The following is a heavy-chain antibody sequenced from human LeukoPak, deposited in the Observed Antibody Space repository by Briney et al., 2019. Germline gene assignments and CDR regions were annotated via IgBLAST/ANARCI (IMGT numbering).Heavy chain of an antibody. J-gene: IGHJ4*02. CDR2: ISGSGGNT. D-gene: IGHD1-26*01. CDR3: AKAHFGVGATHYFDY. CDR1: GFTFSSYG. Sequence: GSLRLSCAASGFTFSSYGMSWVRQAPGKGLEWVSGISGSGGNTYYADSVKGRFTISRDNSKNTLYLQMNSLRAEDMAVYYCAKAHFGVGATHYFDYWGQGTLVTVSS. V-gene: IGHV3-23*01.